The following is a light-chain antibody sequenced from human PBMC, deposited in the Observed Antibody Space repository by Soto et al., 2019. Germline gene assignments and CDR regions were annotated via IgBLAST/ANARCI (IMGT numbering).Light chain of an antibody. CDR1: SSDVGGYNS. CDR2: EVS. J-gene: IGLJ1*01. V-gene: IGLV2-14*01. CDR3: SSYTTSSIYV. Sequence: QSALTQPASVSGSPGQSITISCTGTSSDVGGYNSVSWYQQHPGKAPKLMIYEVSNRPSGVSNRFSGSKSGNTASLTISGLQAEDEADYYCSSYTTSSIYVFGTGTKLTVL.